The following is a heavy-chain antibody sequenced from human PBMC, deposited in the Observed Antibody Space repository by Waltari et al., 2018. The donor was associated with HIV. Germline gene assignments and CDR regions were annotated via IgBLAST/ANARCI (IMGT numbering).Heavy chain of an antibody. J-gene: IGHJ6*02. D-gene: IGHD3-10*01. CDR3: ARDRGSGDEWKYYGMDV. CDR2: SCGKSGSS. Sequence: EEQLVESGGGLVQPGMCLSLSCAASGFTFGTFAFHWVRQFPGKGREWVSGSCGKSGSSVYADSVKGLCTISRDNAENARYLQMNSLEAEESALYYCARDRGSGDEWKYYGMDVWGQGATVTVAS. CDR1: GFTFGTFA. V-gene: IGHV3-9*01.